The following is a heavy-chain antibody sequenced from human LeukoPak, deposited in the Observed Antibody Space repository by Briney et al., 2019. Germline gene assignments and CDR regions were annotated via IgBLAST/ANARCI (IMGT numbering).Heavy chain of an antibody. CDR2: IREDGSEK. CDR1: GFTLSRYW. Sequence: PGGSLRLSCAAAGFTLSRYWMSWVRQAKGKGLECVAKIREDGSEKHYVDSVKGRFIISRDNAKNSLYLQMNSLRAEDTAVYYCARGYTGGWNDYWGQGTLVTVSS. D-gene: IGHD3-16*02. CDR3: ARGYTGGWNDY. J-gene: IGHJ4*02. V-gene: IGHV3-7*01.